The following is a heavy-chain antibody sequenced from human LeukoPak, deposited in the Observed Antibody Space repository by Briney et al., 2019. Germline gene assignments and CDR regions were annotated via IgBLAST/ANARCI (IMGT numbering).Heavy chain of an antibody. CDR2: IYYSGST. Sequence: SETLSLTCTVSGGSISSYYWSWIRQPPGKGLEWIGYIYYSGSTNYNPSLKSRVTISVDTSKNQFSLKLSSVTAADTAVYYCARASGSGSYRGAFDIWGQGTMVTASS. D-gene: IGHD1-26*01. CDR1: GGSISSYY. J-gene: IGHJ3*02. CDR3: ARASGSGSYRGAFDI. V-gene: IGHV4-59*01.